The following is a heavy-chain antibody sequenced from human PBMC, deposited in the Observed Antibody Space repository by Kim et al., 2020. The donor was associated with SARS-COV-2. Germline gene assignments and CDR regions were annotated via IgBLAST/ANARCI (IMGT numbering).Heavy chain of an antibody. Sequence: YYPGSVKGRFTISRENAKNSLYLQMNSLRAGDTAVYYCARATTTWGPFDYWGQGTLVTVSS. CDR3: ARATTTWGPFDY. D-gene: IGHD5-12*01. V-gene: IGHV3-13*01. J-gene: IGHJ4*02.